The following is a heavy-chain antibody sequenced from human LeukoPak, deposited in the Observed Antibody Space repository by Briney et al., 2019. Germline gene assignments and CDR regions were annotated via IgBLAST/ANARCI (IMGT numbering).Heavy chain of an antibody. D-gene: IGHD3-22*01. CDR1: GDSISRSDSY. CDR3: ARRRYYDGSGYLE. J-gene: IGHJ1*01. Sequence: SETLSLTCSVSGDSISRSDSYWDWIRQPPGKGLQWIGTIYYSGRTYYSPSLKSRVTMTVDTSNNQFSLNLRSVTAADTAVYYCARRRYYDGSGYLEWGQGTLLSVSS. CDR2: IYYSGRT. V-gene: IGHV4-39*01.